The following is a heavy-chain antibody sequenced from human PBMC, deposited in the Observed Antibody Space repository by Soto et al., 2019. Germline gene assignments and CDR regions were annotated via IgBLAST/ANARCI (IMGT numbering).Heavy chain of an antibody. J-gene: IGHJ6*02. CDR3: ARDRGVAAAGNYYYYYGMDV. CDR2: INSDGSST. Sequence: RLSCAAYLFSFSTYWKHWVRPAPGKGLLWVSRINSDGSSTSYADSVKGRFTISRDNAKNTLYLQMNSLRAEDTAVYYCARDRGVAAAGNYYYYYGMDVWGQGTTVTVSS. CDR1: LFSFSTYW. V-gene: IGHV3-74*01. D-gene: IGHD6-13*01.